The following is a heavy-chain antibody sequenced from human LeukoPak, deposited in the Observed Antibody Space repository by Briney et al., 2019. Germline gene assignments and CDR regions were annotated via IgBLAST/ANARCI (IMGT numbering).Heavy chain of an antibody. CDR1: GFTFSDYG. J-gene: IGHJ4*02. CDR2: ISGSAGST. Sequence: GGSLRLSCTASGFTFSDYGMSWVRQAPGKGLGWVSAISGSAGSTHHADFLKGRFTISRDNAKNTLYLDMNRLRVEDTAVYYCAKDRDLPGFDHWGQGTLVTVSS. CDR3: AKDRDLPGFDH. V-gene: IGHV3-23*01. D-gene: IGHD1-14*01.